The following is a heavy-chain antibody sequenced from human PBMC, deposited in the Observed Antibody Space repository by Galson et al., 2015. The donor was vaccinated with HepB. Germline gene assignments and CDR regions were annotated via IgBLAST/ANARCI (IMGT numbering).Heavy chain of an antibody. Sequence: SLRLSCAASGFTFSNYWMQWVRQAPGKGLVWVSRCNGDGSSTNYADSVRGRFTISRDNAKKMLYLQMNSLRAEDTAVYFCARGWYHFDNWGQGTLVSVSA. V-gene: IGHV3-74*01. CDR3: ARGWYHFDN. D-gene: IGHD6-13*01. CDR2: CNGDGSST. J-gene: IGHJ4*02. CDR1: GFTFSNYW.